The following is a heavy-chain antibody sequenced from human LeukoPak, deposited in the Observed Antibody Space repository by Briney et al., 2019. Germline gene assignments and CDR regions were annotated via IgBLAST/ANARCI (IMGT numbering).Heavy chain of an antibody. CDR3: AKPRTPCSGGSCYYDY. CDR2: ISGSGGST. V-gene: IGHV3-23*01. J-gene: IGHJ4*02. CDR1: GFIFTNYF. Sequence: GGSLRLSCAASGFIFTNYFMSWVRQAPGKGLEWVSAISGSGGSTYYADSVKGRFTISRDNSKNTLYLQMNSLRAEDTAVYYCAKPRTPCSGGSCYYDYWGQGTLVTASS. D-gene: IGHD2-15*01.